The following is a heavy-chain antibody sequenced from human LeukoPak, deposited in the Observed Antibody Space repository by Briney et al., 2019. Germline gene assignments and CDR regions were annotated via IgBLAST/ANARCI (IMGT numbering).Heavy chain of an antibody. Sequence: PGGSLRPSCVASGFTFSNYYMGWIRQAPGKGLEWISDISSSGGIIYYADSVKGRFAISRDNAKNSLFLQMNSLRVDDTAVYYCARDHLNGFDVWGQGTMVTVSS. V-gene: IGHV3-11*04. CDR1: GFTFSNYY. CDR2: ISSSGGII. J-gene: IGHJ3*01. CDR3: ARDHLNGFDV.